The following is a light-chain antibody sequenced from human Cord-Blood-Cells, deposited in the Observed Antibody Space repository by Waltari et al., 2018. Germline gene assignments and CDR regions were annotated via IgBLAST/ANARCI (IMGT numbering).Light chain of an antibody. J-gene: IGLJ1*01. CDR2: EGS. CDR3: CSYAGGSSYV. CDR1: SSDVGSYNL. V-gene: IGLV2-23*01. Sequence: QSALTQPASVSGSPGQSITISCTGTSSDVGSYNLVSWYQQHPGKAPKLMIYEGSKRPAGVPNRCSGSKCGTTASRRISGRQAEDDADYYCCSYAGGSSYVFGTGTKVTVL.